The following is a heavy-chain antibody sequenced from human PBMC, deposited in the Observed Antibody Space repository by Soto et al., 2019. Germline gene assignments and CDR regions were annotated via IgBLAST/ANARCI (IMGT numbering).Heavy chain of an antibody. V-gene: IGHV4-30-2*01. CDR2: IYHSGGT. CDR3: ARSLWFGELSGSDLNYGMDV. J-gene: IGHJ6*02. D-gene: IGHD3-10*01. Sequence: QLQLQEFCSGLVKPSQTLCLTCAVSGGSISSGGFSWSWIRQPPGTSLEWIGYIYHSGGTYYNPSPKNRHTTSVHRAQNRFSVKLSSVTAADTAVYYCARSLWFGELSGSDLNYGMDVWGQGTTVTVSS. CDR1: GGSISSGGFS.